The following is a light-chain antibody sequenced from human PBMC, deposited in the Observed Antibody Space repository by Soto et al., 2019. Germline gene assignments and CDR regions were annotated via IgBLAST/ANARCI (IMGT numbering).Light chain of an antibody. J-gene: IGKJ1*01. CDR2: AAS. CDR3: QQYYTVPT. Sequence: AIRMTQSTSSLSASTGDRVTITCRASQGISSYLAWYQQKPGKAPKLLIYAASTLQSGVPSRFSGSGSGTDFTLTISCLQYEDFATYYCQQYYTVPTFGQGTKVEIK. V-gene: IGKV1-8*01. CDR1: QGISSY.